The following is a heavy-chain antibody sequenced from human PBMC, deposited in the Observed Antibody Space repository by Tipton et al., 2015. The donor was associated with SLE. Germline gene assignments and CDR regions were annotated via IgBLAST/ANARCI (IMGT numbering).Heavy chain of an antibody. CDR3: ARAKFLYYMDV. V-gene: IGHV3-21*04. CDR2: ISSSSRYI. Sequence: SLRLSCAASGFIFSDYSMNWVRQAPGKGLEWVSSISSSSRYIYHAESLKGRFTISRDNAKNSLYLQMNSLRAEDTALYYCARAKFLYYMDVWGKGTTVTVSS. J-gene: IGHJ6*03. D-gene: IGHD2/OR15-2a*01. CDR1: GFIFSDYS.